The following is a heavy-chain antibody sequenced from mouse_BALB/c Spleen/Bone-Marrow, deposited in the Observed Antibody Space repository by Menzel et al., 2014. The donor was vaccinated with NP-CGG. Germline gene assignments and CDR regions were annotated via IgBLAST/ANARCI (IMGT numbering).Heavy chain of an antibody. CDR1: GYTFTNYY. CDR2: INPSNGGT. V-gene: IGHV1S81*02. J-gene: IGHJ3*01. CDR3: TRSGNYLFAY. Sequence: QVQLQQSGAELVKPGASVRLSCKASGYTFTNYYMYWVKQRPGQGLEWIGEINPSNGGTNFNEKFKSKATLTVDKSSNITYMQLSSPTSEDSAVYYCTRSGNYLFAYWGQGTLVTVSA. D-gene: IGHD2-1*01.